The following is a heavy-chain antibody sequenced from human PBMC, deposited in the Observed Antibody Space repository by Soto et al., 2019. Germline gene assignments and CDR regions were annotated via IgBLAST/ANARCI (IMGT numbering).Heavy chain of an antibody. Sequence: PSETLSLTCAVYGGSFSGYYWSWIRQPPGKGLEWIGEINHSGSTNYNPSLKSRVTISVDTSKNQFSLKLSSVTAADTAVYYCARGALEGELHLRPFDYWGQGTLVTVSS. CDR3: ARGALEGELHLRPFDY. J-gene: IGHJ4*02. D-gene: IGHD1-26*01. V-gene: IGHV4-34*01. CDR1: GGSFSGYY. CDR2: INHSGST.